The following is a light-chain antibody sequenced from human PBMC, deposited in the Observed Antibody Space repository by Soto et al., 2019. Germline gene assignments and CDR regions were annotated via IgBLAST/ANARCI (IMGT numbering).Light chain of an antibody. CDR2: GAS. CDR1: QSIRSW. V-gene: IGKV1-5*03. CDR3: QQYNSYPRT. Sequence: DIQMTQSPSTLSASVGDRVTITCRASQSIRSWLAWYQQKAGKPPKLLIYGASSLESGVPSRFSGSGSGTEFTLTISSLQPDDFATYYCQQYNSYPRTFGRGTKVEIK. J-gene: IGKJ1*01.